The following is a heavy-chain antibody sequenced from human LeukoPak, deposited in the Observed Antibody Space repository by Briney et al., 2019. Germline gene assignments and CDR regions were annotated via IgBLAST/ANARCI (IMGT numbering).Heavy chain of an antibody. CDR1: GFTFSSYG. Sequence: PGGSLRLSCAASGFTFSSYGMHWVRQAPGKGLEWVAVIWYDGSNKYYADSVKGRFTISRDNSKNTLYLQMNSLRAEDTAVYYCARDRPRITMVPGGMEVWGQGTTVTVSS. D-gene: IGHD3-10*01. J-gene: IGHJ6*01. CDR2: IWYDGSNK. V-gene: IGHV3-33*01. CDR3: ARDRPRITMVPGGMEV.